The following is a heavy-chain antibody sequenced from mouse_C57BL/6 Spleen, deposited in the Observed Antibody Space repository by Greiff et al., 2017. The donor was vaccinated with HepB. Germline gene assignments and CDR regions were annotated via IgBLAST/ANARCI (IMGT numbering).Heavy chain of an antibody. J-gene: IGHJ2*01. CDR1: GFNIKDDY. CDR2: IDPENGDT. V-gene: IGHV14-4*01. D-gene: IGHD1-1*01. Sequence: EVKLMESGAELVRPGASVKLSCTASGFNIKDDYMHWVKQRPEQGLEWIGWIDPENGDTEYASKFQGKATITADTSSNTAYLQLSSLTSEDTAVYYCTSNYYGSSYEDYWGQGTTLTVSS. CDR3: TSNYYGSSYEDY.